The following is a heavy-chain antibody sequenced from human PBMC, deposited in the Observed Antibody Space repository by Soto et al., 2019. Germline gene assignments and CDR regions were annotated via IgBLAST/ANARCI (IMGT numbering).Heavy chain of an antibody. V-gene: IGHV3-9*01. D-gene: IGHD5-12*01. CDR1: GFTFDDYA. CDR3: AKDIPPRYSGYDYYYYYYGMDV. Sequence: GGSLRLSCAASGFTFDDYAMHWVRQAPGKGLEWVSGISWNSGSIGYADSVKGRFTISRDNAKNSLYLQMNSLRAEDTALYYCAKDIPPRYSGYDYYYYYYGMDVWGQGTTVTVSS. CDR2: ISWNSGSI. J-gene: IGHJ6*02.